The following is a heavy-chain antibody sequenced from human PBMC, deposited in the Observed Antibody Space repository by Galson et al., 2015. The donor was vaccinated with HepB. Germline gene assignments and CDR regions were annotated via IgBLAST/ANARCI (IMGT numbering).Heavy chain of an antibody. V-gene: IGHV1-69*10. Sequence: SVKVSCKDSGGTFSSYVIIWVRQAPGQGPEWMGEILPILGITNYAQKFQGRVTITADKSTSTAYMEVSSLRSEDTAVYYCARGGPIRAFDVWGQGTMVIVSS. CDR3: ARGGPIRAFDV. CDR1: GGTFSSYV. CDR2: ILPILGIT. D-gene: IGHD2-2*02. J-gene: IGHJ3*01.